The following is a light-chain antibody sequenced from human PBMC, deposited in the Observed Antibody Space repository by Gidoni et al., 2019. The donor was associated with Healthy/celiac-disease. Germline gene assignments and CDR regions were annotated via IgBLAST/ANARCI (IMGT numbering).Light chain of an antibody. CDR2: GAS. CDR1: QSVSSSY. V-gene: IGKV3-20*01. CDR3: QQYGSSPFT. J-gene: IGKJ3*01. Sequence: EIVLPHSPGTLSLSPGERATLSCRASQSVSSSYLAWYQQKPGQAPRLLIYGASSRATGIPDRFSGSGSGTDFTLTISRLEPEDFAVYYCQQYGSSPFTFGPGTKVEIK.